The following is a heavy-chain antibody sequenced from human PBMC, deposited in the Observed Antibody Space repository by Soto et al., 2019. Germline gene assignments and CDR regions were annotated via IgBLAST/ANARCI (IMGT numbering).Heavy chain of an antibody. CDR2: ISYDGSNK. V-gene: IGHV3-30-3*01. D-gene: IGHD5-12*01. CDR3: ARVAVEMATIHVFDY. Sequence: QVQLVESGGGVVQPGRSLRLSCAASGFTFSSYAMHWVRQAPGKGLVWVAVISYDGSNKYYAGSVKGRFTITRDNSKNTLYLQMTSLRAADTAVYYCARVAVEMATIHVFDYWGQGTLVTVSS. CDR1: GFTFSSYA. J-gene: IGHJ4*02.